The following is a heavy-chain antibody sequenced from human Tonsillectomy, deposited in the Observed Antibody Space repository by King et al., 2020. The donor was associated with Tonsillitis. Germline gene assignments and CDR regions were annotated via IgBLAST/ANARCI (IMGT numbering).Heavy chain of an antibody. CDR1: GGSISSSSYY. D-gene: IGHD3-22*01. CDR2: IYYSGST. CDR3: ARHDSYYYDSSGYYYEDY. V-gene: IGHV4-39*01. Sequence: QLQESGPGLVKPSETLSLTCTVSGGSISSSSYYWGWIRQPPGKGLEWIGSIYYSGSTYYNPSLKSRVTISVDTSKNQFSLKLSSVTAADTAVYYCARHDSYYYDSSGYYYEDYWGQGTLVTVSS. J-gene: IGHJ4*02.